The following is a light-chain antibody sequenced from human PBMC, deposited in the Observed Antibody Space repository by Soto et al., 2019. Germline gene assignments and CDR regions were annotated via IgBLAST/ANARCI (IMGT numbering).Light chain of an antibody. CDR2: EGS. CDR1: SSDVGSYNL. Sequence: QSALTQPASVSGSPGQSITISCAGTSSDVGSYNLVSWYQQHPGKAPKLMIYEGSKRSSGVSNRFSGSKSGNTASLTISGRQAEDEADYYCCSYAGSRVFGGGTKLTVL. CDR3: CSYAGSRV. V-gene: IGLV2-23*01. J-gene: IGLJ3*02.